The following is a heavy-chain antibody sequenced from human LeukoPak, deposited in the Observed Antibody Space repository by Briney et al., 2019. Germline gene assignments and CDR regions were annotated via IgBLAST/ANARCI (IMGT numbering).Heavy chain of an antibody. J-gene: IGHJ4*02. CDR1: GFPFRTYW. V-gene: IGHV3-73*01. D-gene: IGHD6-19*01. Sequence: PGGSLRLSCAASGFPFRTYWMTWVRQAPEKGLEWVGRIRSKVNNYATAYAASVKDRFTISRDDSRNTAYLQMNSLKTEDTAVYYCTTQYSSGPPGYWGQGTLVTVSS. CDR2: IRSKVNNYAT. CDR3: TTQYSSGPPGY.